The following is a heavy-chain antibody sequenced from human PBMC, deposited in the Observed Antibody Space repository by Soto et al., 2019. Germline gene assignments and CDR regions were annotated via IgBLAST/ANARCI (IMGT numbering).Heavy chain of an antibody. CDR1: GVSVDSTNYY. V-gene: IGHV4-39*01. Sequence: SETLSLTCTVSGVSVDSTNYYWGWIRQPPGKGLEWIGNILYSGSPYYNPSLRSRVTISVDTSKNQFSLKLTSVTAADTAMYYCAKTLWYSCSGGNCHIGGRASDIWGHGTMVTVSS. CDR3: AKTLWYSCSGGNCHIGGRASDI. D-gene: IGHD2-15*01. CDR2: ILYSGSP. J-gene: IGHJ3*02.